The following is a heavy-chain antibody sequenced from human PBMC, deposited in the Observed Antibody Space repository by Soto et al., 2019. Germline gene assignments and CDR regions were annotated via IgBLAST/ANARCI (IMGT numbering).Heavy chain of an antibody. J-gene: IGHJ5*02. CDR3: ARVPDR. V-gene: IGHV4-30-2*01. CDR2: IYHSGST. D-gene: IGHD2-2*01. CDR1: GGSISSGGYS. Sequence: QLQLQESRSGLVKPSQTLSLTCAVSGGSISSGGYSWSWIRQPPGKGLEWIGYIYHSGSTYYNPSLKSPINISVDRSKNQFSLKLSSVTAADTAVYYCARVPDRWGQGTLVTVSS.